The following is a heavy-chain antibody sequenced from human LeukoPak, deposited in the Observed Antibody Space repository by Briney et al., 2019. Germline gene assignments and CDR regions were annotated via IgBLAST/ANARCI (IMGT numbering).Heavy chain of an antibody. CDR2: ISSTSSYI. CDR3: ARDPKTPATASDY. Sequence: GGSLRLSCAASGFTFSSYMNWVRQAPGKGLEWVSSISSTSSYIYYADSVKGRFTISRDNAKNSLYLQMNSLRAEDTAVYYCARDPKTPATASDYWGQGTLVTVSS. V-gene: IGHV3-21*01. D-gene: IGHD1-26*01. CDR1: GFTFSSY. J-gene: IGHJ4*02.